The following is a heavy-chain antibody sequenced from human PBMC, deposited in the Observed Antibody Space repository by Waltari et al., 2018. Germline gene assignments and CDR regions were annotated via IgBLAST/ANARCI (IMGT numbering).Heavy chain of an antibody. V-gene: IGHV3-7*01. D-gene: IGHD1-26*01. CDR3: ARDPERGALDY. Sequence: EVQVVESGGGLVQPGESLRLSCAASGFTFSSSWMIWVRQPPGKGLEWVANIKYDGSEEYYVDSVKGRFTISRDNAKNSLYLQMNSLRVEDTAVYYCARDPERGALDYWGQGTLVAVSS. J-gene: IGHJ4*02. CDR2: IKYDGSEE. CDR1: GFTFSSSW.